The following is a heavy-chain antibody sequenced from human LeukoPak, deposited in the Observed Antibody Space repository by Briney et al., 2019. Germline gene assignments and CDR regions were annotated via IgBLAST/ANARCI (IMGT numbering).Heavy chain of an antibody. CDR3: ARAGYCSDGKCYTFDY. Sequence: ASVKVSCTASGYTFTGYSMHWVRQAPGQGLEWMGWINPNSGGTDCAQRFQGRVTMTRDTSITMIYMEMSSLTPDDTAVYYCARAGYCSDGKCYTFDYWGQGTLVTVSS. D-gene: IGHD2-15*01. V-gene: IGHV1-2*02. CDR1: GYTFTGYS. CDR2: INPNSGGT. J-gene: IGHJ4*02.